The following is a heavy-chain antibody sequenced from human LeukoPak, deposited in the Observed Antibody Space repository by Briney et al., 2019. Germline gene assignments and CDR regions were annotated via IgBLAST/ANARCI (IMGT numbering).Heavy chain of an antibody. CDR3: AVLGSGSYSAY. D-gene: IGHD1-26*01. V-gene: IGHV1-2*02. J-gene: IGHJ4*02. CDR1: GYTFTGNY. CDR2: INPNSGGT. Sequence: ASVKVSCKASGYTFTGNYMHWVRHAPAQGLEWVGGINPNSGGTNYSQKFQDRVTMTRDTSLSTAYTELSRLRSDDTAVYYCAVLGSGSYSAYWGQGTLVTVSS.